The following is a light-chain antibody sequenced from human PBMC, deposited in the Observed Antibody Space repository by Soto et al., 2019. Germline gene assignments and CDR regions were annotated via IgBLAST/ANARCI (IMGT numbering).Light chain of an antibody. V-gene: IGKV3-15*01. CDR2: DAS. CDR3: QQYDNWPSDT. Sequence: EIVMTQSPATLSVSPGERATLSCRASQSVNNNLAWYQQKPGQAPRLLIYDASTRATGIPARFSGSGSATEFTLTISSLQSEDFAVYYCQQYDNWPSDTFGQGTKLEIK. J-gene: IGKJ2*01. CDR1: QSVNNN.